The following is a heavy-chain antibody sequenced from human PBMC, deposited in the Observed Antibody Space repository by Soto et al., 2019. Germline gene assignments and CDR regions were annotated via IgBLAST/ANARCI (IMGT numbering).Heavy chain of an antibody. V-gene: IGHV3-11*01. CDR3: ARDDARYYDILTGYSFFDY. CDR1: GFTFSDYY. Sequence: GGSLRLSCAASGFTFSDYYMSWIRQAPGKGLEWVSYISSSGSTIYYADSVKGRFTISRDNAKNSLYLQMNSLRAEDTAVYYCARDDARYYDILTGYSFFDYWGQGTLVTVSS. CDR2: ISSSGSTI. D-gene: IGHD3-9*01. J-gene: IGHJ4*02.